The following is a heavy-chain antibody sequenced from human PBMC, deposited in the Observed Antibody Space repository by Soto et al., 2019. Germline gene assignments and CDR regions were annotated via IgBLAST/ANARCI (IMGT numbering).Heavy chain of an antibody. V-gene: IGHV1-18*04. CDR3: ARDSVSGSDFWSDYNGGDFDI. J-gene: IGHJ4*02. D-gene: IGHD3-3*01. CDR1: GYTFTKYG. CDR2: IGGHNGNI. Sequence: QVQLVQSGAELKRPGASVKVSCKAYGYTFTKYGVSWVRQAPGQGLEWIGWIGGHNGNINYSQKVQGRLTMTTDTATSTVYMELMSLQSDDPVVYYFARDSVSGSDFWSDYNGGDFDIWGQGSLVTVYS.